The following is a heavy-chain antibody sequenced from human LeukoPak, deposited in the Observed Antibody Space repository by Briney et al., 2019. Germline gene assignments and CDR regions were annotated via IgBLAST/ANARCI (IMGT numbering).Heavy chain of an antibody. CDR3: ARGCTNGLCYLDY. V-gene: IGHV4-34*01. CDR1: GGSFSGYY. Sequence: SETLSLTCAVDGGSFSGYYWSWIRQPPGKGREWIGEIDHSGSTNYKSSLKSRVTISVDTSKNQFSLKWSSVTAADTAGYYCARGCTNGLCYLDYWGQGTLVTVSS. CDR2: IDHSGST. D-gene: IGHD2-8*01. J-gene: IGHJ4*02.